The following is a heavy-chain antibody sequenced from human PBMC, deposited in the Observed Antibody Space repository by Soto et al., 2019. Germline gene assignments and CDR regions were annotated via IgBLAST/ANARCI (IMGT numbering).Heavy chain of an antibody. D-gene: IGHD3-9*01. CDR1: GYTFTSYD. V-gene: IGHV1-8*01. Sequence: ASVKVSCKASGYTFTSYDINGVRQATGQGLEWMGWMNPNSGNTGYAQKFQGRVTMTRNTSISTAYMELSSLRSEDTAVYYCARGHFDWLLSYYGMDVWGQGTTVTVSS. J-gene: IGHJ6*02. CDR3: ARGHFDWLLSYYGMDV. CDR2: MNPNSGNT.